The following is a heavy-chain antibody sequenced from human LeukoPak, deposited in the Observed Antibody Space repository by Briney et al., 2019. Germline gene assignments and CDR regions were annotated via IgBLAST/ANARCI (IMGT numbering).Heavy chain of an antibody. CDR1: GGSIGTDSHY. V-gene: IGHV4-39*07. Sequence: SETLSLTCTVSGGSIGTDSHYWGWIRQTPGKGLDWIGLINFSGATYYNPSLETRVTISVDTSKSQFSLKVNSLRAADTAMYTCARDQDTAMGNYYYYYYMDVWGKGTTVTISS. D-gene: IGHD5-18*01. CDR3: ARDQDTAMGNYYYYYYMDV. J-gene: IGHJ6*03. CDR2: INFSGAT.